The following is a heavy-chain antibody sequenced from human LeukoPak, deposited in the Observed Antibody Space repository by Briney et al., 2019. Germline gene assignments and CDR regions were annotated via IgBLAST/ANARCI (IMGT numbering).Heavy chain of an antibody. V-gene: IGHV3-23*01. J-gene: IGHJ5*02. CDR1: GFTFREYS. D-gene: IGHD2-15*01. CDR2: IRANGRDT. CDR3: AKGGYTTWFDP. Sequence: PGGSLRLSCAASGFTFREYSMSWVRQAPGKGVEWGSNIRANGRDTSYTAYVKGRFTIYRDNSKNTLYLEMTSLRAEDTAVYYCAKGGYTTWFDPWGQGTLVTVSS.